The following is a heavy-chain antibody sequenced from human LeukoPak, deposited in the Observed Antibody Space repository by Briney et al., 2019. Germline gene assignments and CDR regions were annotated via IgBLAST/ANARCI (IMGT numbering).Heavy chain of an antibody. CDR1: GGSISSYY. CDR3: ARWAGIHSYGRRYNWFDP. Sequence: SETLSLTCTVSGGSISSYYWSWIRQPPGKGLEWIGYIYYSGSTNYNPSLKSRVTISVDTSKNQFSLKLSSVTAADTAVYYCARWAGIHSYGRRYNWFDPWGQGTLVTVSS. CDR2: IYYSGST. V-gene: IGHV4-59*12. J-gene: IGHJ5*02. D-gene: IGHD5-18*01.